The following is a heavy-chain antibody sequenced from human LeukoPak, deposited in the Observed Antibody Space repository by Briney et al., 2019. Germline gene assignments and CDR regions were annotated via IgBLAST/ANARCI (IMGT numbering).Heavy chain of an antibody. CDR2: TYYRSKWYN. CDR3: ARARQQLVPGVLGYYYYYYMDV. J-gene: IGHJ6*03. Sequence: PSQTLSLTCAISGDSVSSNSAAWNWIRQSPSRGLEWLGRTYYRSKWYNDYAVSVKSRITINPDTSKNQFSLQLNSVTPEDTAVYYCARARQQLVPGVLGYYYYYYMDVWGKGTTVTVSS. V-gene: IGHV6-1*01. D-gene: IGHD6-13*01. CDR1: GDSVSSNSAA.